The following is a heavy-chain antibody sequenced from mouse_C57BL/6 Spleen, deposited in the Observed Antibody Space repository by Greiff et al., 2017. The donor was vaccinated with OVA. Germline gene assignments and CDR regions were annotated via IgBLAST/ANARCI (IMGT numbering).Heavy chain of an antibody. CDR3: ARTPYYYGSSYVGCDY. CDR2: IDPSDSYT. CDR1: GYTFTSYW. Sequence: QVQLQQPGAELVMPGASVKLSCKASGYTFTSYWMHWVKQRPGQGLEWIGEIDPSDSYTNSNQKFKGKSTLTVDKSSSTAYMQLSSLTSEDSAVYYCARTPYYYGSSYVGCDYWGQGTTLTVSS. J-gene: IGHJ2*01. D-gene: IGHD1-1*01. V-gene: IGHV1-69*01.